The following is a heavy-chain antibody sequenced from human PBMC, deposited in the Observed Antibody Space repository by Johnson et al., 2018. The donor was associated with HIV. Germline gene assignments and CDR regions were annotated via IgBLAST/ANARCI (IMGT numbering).Heavy chain of an antibody. J-gene: IGHJ3*02. V-gene: IGHV3-23*04. CDR3: ARERDYYDSSGYWVDAFDI. CDR2: ISGSGGST. CDR1: GFTISSYA. D-gene: IGHD3-22*01. Sequence: VQLVESGGGVVQPGGSLRLSCAASGFTISSYAMSWVRQAPGKGLEWVSAISGSGGSTYYADSVKGRFTISRDNSKNTLYLQMNSLRAEDTAVYYCARERDYYDSSGYWVDAFDIWGQGTMVTVSS.